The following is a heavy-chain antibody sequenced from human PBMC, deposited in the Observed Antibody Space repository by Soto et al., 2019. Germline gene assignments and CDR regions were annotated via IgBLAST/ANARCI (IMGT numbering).Heavy chain of an antibody. J-gene: IGHJ6*02. Sequence: QVLLVQSGAEVKRPGASVKVSCKASGYTFSNYGITWVRQAPGHGLEWLGWVTAFNGDTNYAQNVQGRVTLNTDTSTETAYMELRSLIPDDTAVYYCARDGRVSFYYYGMDVWGQGTTVIVSS. CDR3: ARDGRVSFYYYGMDV. CDR2: VTAFNGDT. CDR1: GYTFSNYG. V-gene: IGHV1-18*01.